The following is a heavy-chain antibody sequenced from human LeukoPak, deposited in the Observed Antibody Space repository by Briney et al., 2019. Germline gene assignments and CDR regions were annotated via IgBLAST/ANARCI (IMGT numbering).Heavy chain of an antibody. CDR3: AREMGVGSTFPPLNY. V-gene: IGHV1-2*02. J-gene: IGHJ4*02. Sequence: SVTVSCKASGYSFTGYYIHWVRPAPGQGLEWMGWINPNSGDTKHAPKFPGRVTLTRDTSIGTASIELSSLRSDDTAVYFCAREMGVGSTFPPLNYWGQRSMVSVSS. D-gene: IGHD1-26*01. CDR1: GYSFTGYY. CDR2: INPNSGDT.